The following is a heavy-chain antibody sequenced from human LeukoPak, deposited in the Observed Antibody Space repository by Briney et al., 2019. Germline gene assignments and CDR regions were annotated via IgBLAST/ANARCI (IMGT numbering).Heavy chain of an antibody. CDR2: IYTSGST. Sequence: SETLSLICTVSGGSISRYYWSWIRQAPGKGLEWIGRIYTSGSTNYNPSLKSRVTMSVGTSKNQFSLKLSSVTAADTAVYYCARSPPPDIVVVPAVRYYYYMDVWGKGTTVTVSS. D-gene: IGHD2-2*01. J-gene: IGHJ6*03. V-gene: IGHV4-4*07. CDR1: GGSISRYY. CDR3: ARSPPPDIVVVPAVRYYYYMDV.